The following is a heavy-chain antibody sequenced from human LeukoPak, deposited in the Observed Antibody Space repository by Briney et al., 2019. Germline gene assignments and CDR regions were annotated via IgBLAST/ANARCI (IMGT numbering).Heavy chain of an antibody. CDR3: TTRACHAGGCSSSFYYYYGLHF. CDR1: GNSISNYA. CDR2: IIPIFGTS. J-gene: IGHJ6*02. D-gene: IGHD3-16*01. V-gene: IGHV1-69*13. Sequence: SVKVSCKASGNSISNYAVSWVRQAPGQGFEWMGGIIPIFGTSDYAQKFQGRVTITADQSTSTTYMAPSSLKSEDTATYYCTTRACHAGGCSSSFYYYYGLHFWGQGTTVSVSS.